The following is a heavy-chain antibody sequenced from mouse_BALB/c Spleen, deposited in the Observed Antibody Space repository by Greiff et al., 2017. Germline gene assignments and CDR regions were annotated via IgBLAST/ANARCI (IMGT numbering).Heavy chain of an antibody. Sequence: EVQVVESGGGLVKPGGSLKLSCAASGFAFSSYDMSWVRQTPEKRLEWVAYISSGGGSTYYPDTVKGRFTISRDNAKNTLYLQMSSLKSEDTAMYYCARRNGNTWGQGTLVTVSA. CDR1: GFAFSSYD. D-gene: IGHD2-1*01. CDR2: ISSGGGST. CDR3: ARRNGNT. V-gene: IGHV5-12-1*01. J-gene: IGHJ3*01.